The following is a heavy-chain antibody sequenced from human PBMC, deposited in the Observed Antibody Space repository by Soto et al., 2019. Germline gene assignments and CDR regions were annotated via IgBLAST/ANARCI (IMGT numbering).Heavy chain of an antibody. CDR3: SRKDYYDSGGYRRDFDY. Sequence: ASVKVSCKASGYTFTSYGISWVRQAPGQGLEWIGWISAYNGNTNYAQKLQGRVTMTTDTSTSTAYMELRSLRSDDTAVYYGSRKDYYDSGGYRRDFDYWGQGTLVTVSS. CDR2: ISAYNGNT. V-gene: IGHV1-18*01. D-gene: IGHD3-22*01. J-gene: IGHJ4*02. CDR1: GYTFTSYG.